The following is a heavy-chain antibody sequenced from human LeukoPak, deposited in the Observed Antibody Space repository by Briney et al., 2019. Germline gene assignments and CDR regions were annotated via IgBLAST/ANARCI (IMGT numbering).Heavy chain of an antibody. V-gene: IGHV3-11*01. CDR3: ARPSAPYYYDSSAYYAY. CDR1: GFTFSDYY. J-gene: IGHJ4*02. CDR2: ITNSGSTM. Sequence: GGSLRLSCAASGFTFSDYYMSWIRQAPGKGLEGVSYITNSGSTMYYADSVKGRFTISRDNAKKSLYLQMNSLRAEDTAVYYCARPSAPYYYDSSAYYAYWGQGTLVTVSS. D-gene: IGHD3-22*01.